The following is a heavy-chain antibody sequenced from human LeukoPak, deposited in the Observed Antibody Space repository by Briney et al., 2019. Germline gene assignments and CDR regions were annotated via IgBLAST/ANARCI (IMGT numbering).Heavy chain of an antibody. Sequence: GGSLRLSCAASGFTFSSYAMSWVRQAPGKGLECVSGISGSGPYTFYTDSVKGRFTISRDSSKNTLYLQMNSLRAEDTALYYCAKHGYCSGISCFFDFWGQGTLVTVSS. V-gene: IGHV3-23*01. CDR1: GFTFSSYA. CDR2: ISGSGPYT. J-gene: IGHJ4*02. CDR3: AKHGYCSGISCFFDF. D-gene: IGHD2-2*03.